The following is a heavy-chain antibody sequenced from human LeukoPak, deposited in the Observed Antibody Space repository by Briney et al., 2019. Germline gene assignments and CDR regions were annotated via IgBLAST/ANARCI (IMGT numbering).Heavy chain of an antibody. V-gene: IGHV3-30*02. CDR3: AKFATVSITLSTIDY. CDR2: IQYYGSNK. D-gene: IGHD5/OR15-5a*01. J-gene: IGHJ4*02. CDR1: GFTFSGYC. Sequence: GGSLRLSCAASGFTFSGYCMHWVRQPPGKGLEGVAFIQYYGSNKYYADAVKGRCTVSRDNAKNTLYLQMNSLRTEDTAVYYCAKFATVSITLSTIDYWGKGTLVTVSS.